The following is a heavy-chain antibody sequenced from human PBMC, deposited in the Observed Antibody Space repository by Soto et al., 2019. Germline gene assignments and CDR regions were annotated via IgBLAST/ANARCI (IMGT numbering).Heavy chain of an antibody. J-gene: IGHJ5*02. CDR2: IYYSGST. Sequence: QVQLQESGPGLVKPSETLSLTCTVSGGSISSYYWSWIRQPPGKGLEWIGYIYYSGSTNYNPTLKSRVHISVDTSKNQFSLKLSSVTAADTAVYYCASQGHCGGDCYPTWFDPWGQGTLVTVSS. CDR3: ASQGHCGGDCYPTWFDP. V-gene: IGHV4-59*08. D-gene: IGHD2-21*02. CDR1: GGSISSYY.